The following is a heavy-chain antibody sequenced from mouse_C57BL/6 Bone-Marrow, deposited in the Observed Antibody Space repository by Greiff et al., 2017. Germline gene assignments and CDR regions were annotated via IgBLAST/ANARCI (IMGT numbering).Heavy chain of an antibody. CDR2: IDPRSGNT. Sequence: VKLVESGAELARPGASVKLSCKASGYTFTSYGISWVKQRTGQGLEWIGEIDPRSGNTYYNEKFKGKATLTAEKSSSTAYMELRSLTSEDSAVYFCARRYDGSSYYYYAMDYWGQGTSVTVSS. CDR1: GYTFTSYG. J-gene: IGHJ4*01. V-gene: IGHV1-81*01. D-gene: IGHD1-1*01. CDR3: ARRYDGSSYYYYAMDY.